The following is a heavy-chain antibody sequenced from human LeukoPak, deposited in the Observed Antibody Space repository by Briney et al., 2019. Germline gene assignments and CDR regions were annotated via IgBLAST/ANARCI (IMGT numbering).Heavy chain of an antibody. J-gene: IGHJ4*02. CDR1: GINFWGSG. Sequence: SGGSLRLSCSASGINFWGSGMHWVRQRPGKGLEWVAFIWSDGSNKYYADSVKGRYTISRDNSKNTLYLQMNSLRPEDTAVYYCAKSLGATRGYFEHWGQGTLVTVSP. CDR3: AKSLGATRGYFEH. V-gene: IGHV3-30*02. CDR2: IWSDGSNK. D-gene: IGHD1-26*01.